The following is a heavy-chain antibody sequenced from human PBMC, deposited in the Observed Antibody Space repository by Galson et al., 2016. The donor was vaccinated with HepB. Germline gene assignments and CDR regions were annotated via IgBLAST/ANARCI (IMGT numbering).Heavy chain of an antibody. CDR3: AGTPSAWFGELTRYFDY. Sequence: SLRLSCAASGFTFRSYWMNWVRQAPGKGLEWVANIKEDGSEKYYVDSVKGRFTVSRDNDKNSLYLHMNSLRAADTAVYYCAGTPSAWFGELTRYFDYWGQGTLVTVSS. V-gene: IGHV3-7*03. CDR2: IKEDGSEK. D-gene: IGHD3-10*01. J-gene: IGHJ4*02. CDR1: GFTFRSYW.